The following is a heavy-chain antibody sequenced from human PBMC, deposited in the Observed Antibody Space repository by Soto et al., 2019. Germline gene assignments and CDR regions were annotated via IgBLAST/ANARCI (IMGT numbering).Heavy chain of an antibody. CDR1: GFTFTRYS. J-gene: IGHJ4*02. CDR2: ISSTTNYI. Sequence: GGSLRLSCAASGFTFTRYSVNWVRQAPGKGLEWVSSISSTTNYIYYGDSMKGRFTISRDNAKNSLYLEMNSLRAEDTAVYYCARESEDLTSNFDYWGQGTLVTVS. CDR3: ARESEDLTSNFDY. V-gene: IGHV3-21*06.